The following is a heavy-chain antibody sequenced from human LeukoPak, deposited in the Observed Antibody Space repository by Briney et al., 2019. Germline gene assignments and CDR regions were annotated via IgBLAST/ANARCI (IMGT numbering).Heavy chain of an antibody. Sequence: ASVKVSCKASGYTFTSYYMHWVRQAPGQGLEWMGIINPSDGSTSYAQKFQGRVTMARDTSTSTVYMELSSLRSEDTAVYYCARDHYYDSSGYGFDYWGQGTLVTVSS. V-gene: IGHV1-46*01. CDR2: INPSDGST. CDR3: ARDHYYDSSGYGFDY. CDR1: GYTFTSYY. J-gene: IGHJ4*02. D-gene: IGHD3-22*01.